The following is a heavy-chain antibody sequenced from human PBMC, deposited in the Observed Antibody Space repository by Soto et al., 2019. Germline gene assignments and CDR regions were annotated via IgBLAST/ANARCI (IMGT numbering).Heavy chain of an antibody. CDR2: TYYRSKWSN. D-gene: IGHD3-10*01. CDR3: AREGVXMVRGVISYYYYSGMDV. CDR1: GDSVSSNSAA. Sequence: SPTLSLTCAISGDSVSSNSAAWNWIRQSPSRGLEWLGRTYYRSKWSNDYAVSVKSRITINPDTSKNHFSLQLRSVSPEDTAVYYCAREGVXMVRGVISYYYYSGMDVWGQGTTVTVSS. J-gene: IGHJ6*02. V-gene: IGHV6-1*01.